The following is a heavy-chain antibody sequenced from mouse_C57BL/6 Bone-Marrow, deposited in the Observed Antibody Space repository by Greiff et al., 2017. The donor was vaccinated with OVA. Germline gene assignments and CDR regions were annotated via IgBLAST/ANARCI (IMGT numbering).Heavy chain of an antibody. CDR1: GYSFTGYY. CDR3: AREYSNFAWFAY. D-gene: IGHD2-5*01. J-gene: IGHJ3*01. V-gene: IGHV1-42*01. Sequence: EVQLQQSGPELVKPGASVKISCKASGYSFTGYYMNWVKQSPEKSLEWIGEINPSTGGTTYNQKFKAKATLTVDKSSSTAYMQLKSLTSEDSAVYYCAREYSNFAWFAYWGQGTLVTVSA. CDR2: INPSTGGT.